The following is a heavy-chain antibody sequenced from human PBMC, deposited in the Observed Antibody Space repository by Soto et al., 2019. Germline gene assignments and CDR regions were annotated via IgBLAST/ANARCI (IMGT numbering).Heavy chain of an antibody. CDR3: AREAYYDFWSGYLRGSPGMDV. V-gene: IGHV4-31*03. Sequence: QVQLQESGPGLVKPSQTLSLTCTVSGGSISSGGYYWSWIRQHPGKGLEWIGYIYYSGSTYYNPSLKSRVTISVDTSKNQFSLKLSSVTAADTAVYYCAREAYYDFWSGYLRGSPGMDVWGQGTTVTVSS. D-gene: IGHD3-3*01. CDR1: GGSISSGGYY. CDR2: IYYSGST. J-gene: IGHJ6*02.